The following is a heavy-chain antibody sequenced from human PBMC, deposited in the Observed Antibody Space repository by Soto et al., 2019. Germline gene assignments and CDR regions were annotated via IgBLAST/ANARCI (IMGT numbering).Heavy chain of an antibody. V-gene: IGHV1-18*01. J-gene: IGHJ3*02. CDR2: ISAYNGNT. Sequence: GASVKVSCKASGYTFTSYGISWVRQAPGQGLEWMGWISAYNGNTNYAQKLQGRVTMTTVTSTSTAYMELRSLRSDDTAVYYCAREEIGGSYSFHYNDAFDIWGQGTMVTVSS. D-gene: IGHD1-26*01. CDR3: AREEIGGSYSFHYNDAFDI. CDR1: GYTFTSYG.